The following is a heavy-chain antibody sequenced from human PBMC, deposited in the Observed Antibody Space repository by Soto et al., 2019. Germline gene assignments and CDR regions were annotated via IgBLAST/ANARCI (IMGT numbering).Heavy chain of an antibody. CDR2: IDVNT. D-gene: IGHD4-4*01. J-gene: IGHJ4*02. V-gene: IGHV1-18*04. Sequence: QVQLVQSGAEVKQPGASVKVSCKGSGYTFTSYGISWVRQAPGQGLEWMGWIDVNTNYAQKFQGRVTMTTDTSTSTAYLELRSLRTDDPAAYYCARDSMSYDYSSLSYWGQRTQVTVSS. CDR3: ARDSMSYDYSSLSY. CDR1: GYTFTSYG.